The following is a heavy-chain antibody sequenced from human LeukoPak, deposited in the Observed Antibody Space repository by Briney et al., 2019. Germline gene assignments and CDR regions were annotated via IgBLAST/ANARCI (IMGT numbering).Heavy chain of an antibody. CDR3: ARVRRGSWSGGGAFAFEI. V-gene: IGHV4-4*02. CDR2: IYHSGST. J-gene: IGHJ3*02. D-gene: IGHD3-10*01. Sequence: PSETLSLTCAVSGGSISSTNWWSWVRQPPGKGLEWIGEIYHSGSTNYNPPLKSRVTISVEKSKNQFSLKLSSVTAADTAVYYCARVRRGSWSGGGAFAFEIWGQGTKVTVSS. CDR1: GGSISSTNW.